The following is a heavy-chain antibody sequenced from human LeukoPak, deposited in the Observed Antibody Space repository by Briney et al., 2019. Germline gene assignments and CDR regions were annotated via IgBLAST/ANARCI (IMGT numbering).Heavy chain of an antibody. V-gene: IGHV4-59*01. CDR1: GGSISSYY. J-gene: IGHJ5*02. D-gene: IGHD3-22*01. CDR2: FFYSGST. Sequence: PSETLSLTCAVSGGSISSYYWSWIRQPPGKGLEWIGYFFYSGSTNYNPSLKSRVTISVDTSKNQFSLKLSSVTAADTAVYHCARGSGGYHYDHWGQGTLVTVSS. CDR3: ARGSGGYHYDH.